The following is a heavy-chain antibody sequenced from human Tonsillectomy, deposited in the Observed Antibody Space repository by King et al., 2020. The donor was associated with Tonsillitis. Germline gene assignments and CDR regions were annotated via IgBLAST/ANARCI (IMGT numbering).Heavy chain of an antibody. V-gene: IGHV3-23*04. D-gene: IGHD3-22*01. CDR2: ISGSGGRT. CDR3: ASRPRGIYDSSGYSPYYFDY. Sequence: VQLVESGGGLVQPGGSLRLSCAASGFTLSSYAMSWVRQAPGKGLEWVSGISGSGGRTFYADSVKGRFTISRDNSKSTLYLQMNSLRAEDTAVYYCASRPRGIYDSSGYSPYYFDYWGQGTLVTVSS. J-gene: IGHJ4*02. CDR1: GFTLSSYA.